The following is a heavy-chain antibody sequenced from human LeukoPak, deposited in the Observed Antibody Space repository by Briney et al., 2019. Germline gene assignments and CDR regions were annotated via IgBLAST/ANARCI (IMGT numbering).Heavy chain of an antibody. CDR2: LDYSGTT. D-gene: IGHD4-17*01. CDR3: ASRSGSGDYWRPFDY. V-gene: IGHV4-39*01. J-gene: IGHJ4*02. Sequence: SDTLSLTCTVSGGSISSSSYFWGWIRQPPGQGLEWIGTLDYSGTTYYNPSLKSRATISVDTSKTQCSLKLSSGTAAGTAVYDCASRSGSGDYWRPFDYWGQGSLVTVSS. CDR1: GGSISSSSYF.